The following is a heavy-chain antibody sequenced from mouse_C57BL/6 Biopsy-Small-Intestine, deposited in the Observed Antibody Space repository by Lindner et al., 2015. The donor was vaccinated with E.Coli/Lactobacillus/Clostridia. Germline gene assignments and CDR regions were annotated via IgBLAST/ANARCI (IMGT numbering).Heavy chain of an antibody. CDR3: ARGDGSSPFAY. V-gene: IGHV1-82*01. Sequence: VQLQESGPELVKPGASVKISCKASGHAFSSSWMNWVKQRPGKGLEWIGRIYPGDGHTNYNGNFKGKATLTADKSSSTAYMQLSSLTSEDSAVYFCARGDGSSPFAYWGQGTLVTVSA. CDR1: GHAFSSSW. D-gene: IGHD1-1*01. J-gene: IGHJ3*01. CDR2: IYPGDGHT.